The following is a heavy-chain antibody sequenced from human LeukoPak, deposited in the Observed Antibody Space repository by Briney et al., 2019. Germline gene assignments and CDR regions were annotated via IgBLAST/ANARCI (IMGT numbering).Heavy chain of an antibody. V-gene: IGHV4-34*01. D-gene: IGHD1-26*01. CDR1: GGSFSGYY. Sequence: SETLSLTCAVYGGSFSGYYWSWIRQPPGKGLEWIGEINHSGSTNYNPSLKSRVTISVDTSKNQFSLKLSSVTAADPAVYYCARTGGSYYWTYNWFDPWGQGTLVTVSS. CDR2: INHSGST. CDR3: ARTGGSYYWTYNWFDP. J-gene: IGHJ5*02.